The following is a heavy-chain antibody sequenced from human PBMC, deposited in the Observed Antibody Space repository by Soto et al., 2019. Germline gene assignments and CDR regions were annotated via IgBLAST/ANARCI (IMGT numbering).Heavy chain of an antibody. V-gene: IGHV5-51*01. CDR1: GYSFTSYW. D-gene: IGHD6-13*01. J-gene: IGHJ6*02. Sequence: GESLKISCKGSGYSFTSYWIGWVRQMPGKGLEWMGIIYPGDSDTRYSPSFQGQVTISADKSISTAYLQWSSLEASDTAMYYCARGSSSFLAYYYYGMDVWGQGTTVTVSS. CDR2: IYPGDSDT. CDR3: ARGSSSFLAYYYYGMDV.